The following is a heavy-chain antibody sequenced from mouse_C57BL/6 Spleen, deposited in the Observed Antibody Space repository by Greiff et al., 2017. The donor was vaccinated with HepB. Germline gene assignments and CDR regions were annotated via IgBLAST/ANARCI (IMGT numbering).Heavy chain of an antibody. J-gene: IGHJ4*01. CDR3: ARSDYYGRDYYAMDY. Sequence: QVQLQQPGAELVMPGASVKLSCKASGYTFTSYWMHWVKQRPGQGLEWIGEIDPSDSYTNYNQKFKGKSTLTVDKSSSTAYMQLSSLTSEDSAVYYCARSDYYGRDYYAMDYWGQGTSDTVSS. CDR2: IDPSDSYT. V-gene: IGHV1-69*01. CDR1: GYTFTSYW. D-gene: IGHD1-1*01.